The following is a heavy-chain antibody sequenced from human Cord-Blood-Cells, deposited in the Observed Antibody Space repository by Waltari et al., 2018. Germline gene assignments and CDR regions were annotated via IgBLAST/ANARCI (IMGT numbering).Heavy chain of an antibody. Sequence: QVQLVQSGAAVKKPGSSVKVSCKASGGTFSSYAISWVRQAPGQGLEWMGGIIPIFGTANYAQKFQGRVTITADKSTSTAYMELSSLRSEDTAVYYCASVPAYCSSTSCYFDYWGQGTLVTVSS. V-gene: IGHV1-69*06. J-gene: IGHJ4*02. CDR1: GGTFSSYA. D-gene: IGHD2-2*01. CDR2: IIPIFGTA. CDR3: ASVPAYCSSTSCYFDY.